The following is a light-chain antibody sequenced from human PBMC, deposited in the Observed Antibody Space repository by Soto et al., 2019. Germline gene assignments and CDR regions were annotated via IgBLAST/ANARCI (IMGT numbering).Light chain of an antibody. CDR2: AAS. J-gene: IGKJ4*01. Sequence: AFGGDRFPISCRASQTFGRWLAWFQQKPGKAPKLLIYAASSMQSGVPSRFSGSGSGTDFTLTISSLQPEDFATYFCQQSYTTPLTFGGGTKVDIK. CDR1: QTFGRW. V-gene: IGKV1-39*01. CDR3: QQSYTTPLT.